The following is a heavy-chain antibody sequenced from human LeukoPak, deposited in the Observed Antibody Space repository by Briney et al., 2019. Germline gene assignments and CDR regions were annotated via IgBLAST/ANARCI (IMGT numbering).Heavy chain of an antibody. CDR3: ARAHYNWNEPPFDS. CDR1: GFFFSSSG. CDR2: IWYDGSNK. D-gene: IGHD1-20*01. J-gene: IGHJ4*02. Sequence: GGSLRLSCAASGFFFSSSGMHWVRLAPGKGLEWVALIWYDGSNKYYADSVKGRFTISRDNSKNTLSLQMNSLRAEDTAVYYCARAHYNWNEPPFDSWGQGTLVTVSS. V-gene: IGHV3-33*01.